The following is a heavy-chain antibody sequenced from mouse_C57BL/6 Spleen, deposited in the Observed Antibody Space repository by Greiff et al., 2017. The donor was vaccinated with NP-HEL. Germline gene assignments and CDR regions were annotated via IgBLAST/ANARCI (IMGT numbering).Heavy chain of an antibody. CDR2: ISSGGSYT. Sequence: EVMLVESGGDLVKPGGSLKLSCAASGFTFSSYGMSWVRQTPDKRLEWVATISSGGSYTYYPDSVKGRFTISRDNAKNTLYLQMSSLKSEDTAMDYCARHEGNYWYFDVWGTGTTVTVAS. D-gene: IGHD2-1*01. J-gene: IGHJ1*03. V-gene: IGHV5-6*02. CDR3: ARHEGNYWYFDV. CDR1: GFTFSSYG.